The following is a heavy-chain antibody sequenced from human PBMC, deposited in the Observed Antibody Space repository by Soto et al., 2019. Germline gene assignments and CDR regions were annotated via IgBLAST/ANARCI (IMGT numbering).Heavy chain of an antibody. CDR3: ARDRVPAAPYYYYGMDV. D-gene: IGHD2-2*01. V-gene: IGHV4-31*03. J-gene: IGHJ6*02. Sequence: PSETLSLTCTVSGGSISSGGYYWSWIRQHPGKGLEWIGYIYYSGSTYYNPSLKSRVTISVDTSKNQFSLKLSSVTAADTAVYYCARDRVPAAPYYYYGMDVWGQGTTVTVSS. CDR2: IYYSGST. CDR1: GGSISSGGYY.